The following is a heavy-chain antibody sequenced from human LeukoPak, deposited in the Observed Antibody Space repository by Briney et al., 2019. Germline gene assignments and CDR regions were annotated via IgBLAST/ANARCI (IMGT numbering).Heavy chain of an antibody. CDR1: GFTFSSYG. Sequence: GGSLRLSCAASGFTFSSYGMHWVRQAPGKGLEWVAVISYDGSNKYYADSVKGRFTISRDNSKNTLFLQMNSLRAEDTAVYYCAKSKSTGYCLDYWGQGTLVTVSS. CDR2: ISYDGSNK. V-gene: IGHV3-30*18. D-gene: IGHD3-22*01. J-gene: IGHJ4*02. CDR3: AKSKSTGYCLDY.